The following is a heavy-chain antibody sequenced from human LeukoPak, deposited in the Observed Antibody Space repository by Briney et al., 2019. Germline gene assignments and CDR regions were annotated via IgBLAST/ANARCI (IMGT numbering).Heavy chain of an antibody. CDR3: ARDLPTYSSSWYL. D-gene: IGHD6-13*01. CDR2: ISAYNGNT. V-gene: IGHV1-18*01. Sequence: ASVKVSCKASGYTFTNYGISWVRQAPGQGLEWMGWISAYNGNTNYAQKLQGRVTMTTDTSTSTAYMGLRSLRSDDTAVYYCARDLPTYSSSWYLWGQGTLVTVSS. CDR1: GYTFTNYG. J-gene: IGHJ4*02.